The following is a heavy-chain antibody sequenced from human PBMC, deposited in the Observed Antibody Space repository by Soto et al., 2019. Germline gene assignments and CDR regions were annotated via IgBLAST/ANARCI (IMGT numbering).Heavy chain of an antibody. J-gene: IGHJ6*02. CDR2: MFYSGLT. D-gene: IGHD2-15*01. Sequence: LSLTCSVSGYSVTSSDYYWAWIRQPPGKGLEWIGSMFYSGLTYYNPSLKSRVTLSVDTSKNQFSVRLNSVTAAGTAVYYCAPLSVSLSGPYGIHVWGQGTTVTVSS. CDR3: APLSVSLSGPYGIHV. V-gene: IGHV4-39*01. CDR1: GYSVTSSDYY.